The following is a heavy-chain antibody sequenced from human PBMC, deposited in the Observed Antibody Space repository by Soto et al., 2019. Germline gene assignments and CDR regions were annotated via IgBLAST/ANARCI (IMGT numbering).Heavy chain of an antibody. CDR2: IYYSGST. CDR3: ARYVTGWFSSVRPFDI. D-gene: IGHD3-22*01. J-gene: IGHJ3*02. Sequence: QVQLQESGPGLVKPSQTLSLTCTVSGGSISSGGYYWSWIRQHPGKGLEWIGYIYYSGSTYYNPSLKRRVTISVDTSKNQFSLKLSSVTAADTAVYYCARYVTGWFSSVRPFDIWGQGTMVTVSS. CDR1: GGSISSGGYY. V-gene: IGHV4-31*03.